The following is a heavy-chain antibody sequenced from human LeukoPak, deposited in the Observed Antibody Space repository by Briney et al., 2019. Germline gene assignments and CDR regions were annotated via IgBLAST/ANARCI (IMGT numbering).Heavy chain of an antibody. CDR1: GFTFSSYW. D-gene: IGHD5-12*01. Sequence: GGSLRLSCAASGFTFSSYWMSWVRQAPGKGLEWVANIKQDGSEKYYVDSVKGRFTISRDNAKNSLYLQMNSLRPEDTAVYYCAKGYSGYDYAFDIWGQGTMVTVSS. CDR2: IKQDGSEK. CDR3: AKGYSGYDYAFDI. V-gene: IGHV3-7*01. J-gene: IGHJ3*02.